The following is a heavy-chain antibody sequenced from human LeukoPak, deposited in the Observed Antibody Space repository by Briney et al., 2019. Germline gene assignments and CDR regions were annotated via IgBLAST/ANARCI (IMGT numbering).Heavy chain of an antibody. V-gene: IGHV4-30-4*01. J-gene: IGHJ6*02. D-gene: IGHD4-17*01. CDR3: ARDLRSTVTTLDV. Sequence: PSQTLSLTCTVSGASVNSGDYYWSWIRQSPGEGLEWIGYIYHSGSTYYNPSLKSRVTISVDTSKNQFSLKLSSVTAADTAVYYCARDLRSTVTTLDVWGQGTTVTVSS. CDR1: GASVNSGDYY. CDR2: IYHSGST.